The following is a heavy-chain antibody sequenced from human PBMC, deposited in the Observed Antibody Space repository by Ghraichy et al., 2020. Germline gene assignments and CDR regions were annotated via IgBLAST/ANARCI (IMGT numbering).Heavy chain of an antibody. D-gene: IGHD6-13*01. J-gene: IGHJ6*02. CDR3: ARGPGYSSSWVLDYYYYGMDV. V-gene: IGHV1-8*01. Sequence: ASVKVSCKASGYTFTSYDINWVQQATGQGLEWMGWMNPNSGNTGYAQKFQGRVTMTRNTSISTAYMELSSLRSEDTAVYYCARGPGYSSSWVLDYYYYGMDVWGQGTTVTVSS. CDR1: GYTFTSYD. CDR2: MNPNSGNT.